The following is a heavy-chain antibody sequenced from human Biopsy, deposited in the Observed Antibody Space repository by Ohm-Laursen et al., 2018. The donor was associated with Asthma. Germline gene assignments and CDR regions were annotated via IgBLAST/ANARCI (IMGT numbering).Heavy chain of an antibody. D-gene: IGHD3-3*01. V-gene: IGHV4-34*01. CDR2: RNQGGSP. Sequence: SETLSLTCGVYRGSLSVYDWRWIRRPPGKGLEGMGERNQGGSPTFNPALKSRVTISRDPFKNQLPLKLRPVTAADTAVYYCASGPEWYGLDVWGQGTTVTVSS. CDR3: ASGPEWYGLDV. CDR1: RGSLSVYD. J-gene: IGHJ6*02.